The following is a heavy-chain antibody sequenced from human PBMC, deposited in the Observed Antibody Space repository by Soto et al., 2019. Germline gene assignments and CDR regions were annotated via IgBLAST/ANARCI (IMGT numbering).Heavy chain of an antibody. V-gene: IGHV1-18*03. CDR2: ISAYNGNT. CDR1: GYTFTSYG. D-gene: IGHD3-22*01. J-gene: IGHJ4*02. CDR3: ARDSHQXRNYDSSGYYRKRPLDY. Sequence: ASVKVSCKASGYTFTSYGISGVRQAPGQGLEWMGWISAYNGNTNYAETLQGRVTMTTDTSTSTAYMELRSLSCDDMAVYYCARDSHQXRNYDSSGYYRKRPLDYWGQGTLVTVSS.